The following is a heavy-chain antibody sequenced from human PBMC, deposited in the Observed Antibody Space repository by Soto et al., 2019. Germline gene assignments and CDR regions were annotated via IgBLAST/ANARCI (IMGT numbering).Heavy chain of an antibody. Sequence: QVQLQESGPGLVKPSQTLYLTCNVSGGSISSGGYYWSCIRQHPGKGLEWIGYISYSGSTYYNTSLKSRVTISADTSKKQFSLKLSSVTAADTAVYYCARDARELDGCFAPWGQGKLVTVSS. CDR2: ISYSGST. CDR1: GGSISSGGYY. V-gene: IGHV4-31*03. J-gene: IGHJ5*02. CDR3: ARDARELDGCFAP. D-gene: IGHD3-10*01.